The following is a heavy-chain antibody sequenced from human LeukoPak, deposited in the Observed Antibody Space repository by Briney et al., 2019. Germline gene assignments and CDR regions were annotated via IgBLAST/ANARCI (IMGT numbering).Heavy chain of an antibody. J-gene: IGHJ5*01. Sequence: PGGSLRLSCAASGFTFGNYWMHWVRQAPGKGLVWVSRIKGDGSHTIYADSVKGRFTISRDNAKNTLYLQMESLRAEDTAVYYCVRDWDHFDFDSWGQGTLVTVSS. D-gene: IGHD3-9*01. CDR2: IKGDGSHT. CDR3: VRDWDHFDFDS. V-gene: IGHV3-74*01. CDR1: GFTFGNYW.